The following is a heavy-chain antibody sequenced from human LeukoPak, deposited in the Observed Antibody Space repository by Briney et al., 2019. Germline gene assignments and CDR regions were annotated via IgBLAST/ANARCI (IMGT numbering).Heavy chain of an antibody. CDR3: ATAPPGIVGATH. CDR2: FDPEDGET. D-gene: IGHD1-26*01. Sequence: ASVKVSCKVSGYTLTELSMHWVRQAPGKGLEWMGGFDPEDGETIYAQKFQGRVTMTEDTSTDTAYMELSSLRSEGTAVYYCATAPPGIVGATHWGQGTLVTVSS. CDR1: GYTLTELS. J-gene: IGHJ4*02. V-gene: IGHV1-24*01.